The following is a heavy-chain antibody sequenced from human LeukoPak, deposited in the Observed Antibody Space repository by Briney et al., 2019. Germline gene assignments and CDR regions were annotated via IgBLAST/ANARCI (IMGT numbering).Heavy chain of an antibody. D-gene: IGHD3-10*01. V-gene: IGHV4-4*09. CDR2: IYAGGST. J-gene: IGHJ4*02. CDR3: ARAIMVRGVIIPYRRAIYFDY. CDR1: GDSISTFY. Sequence: SETLSLTCTVSGDSISTFYWSWIRQPQGKGLEWFGYIYAGGSTNYNPSLKSRVTISVDTSKNQFSLKLGSVTASDTAVYYCARAIMVRGVIIPYRRAIYFDYWGQGTLVTVSS.